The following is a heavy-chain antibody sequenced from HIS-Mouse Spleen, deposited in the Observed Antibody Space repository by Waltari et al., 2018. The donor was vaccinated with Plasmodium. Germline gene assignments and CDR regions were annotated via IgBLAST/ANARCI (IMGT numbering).Heavy chain of an antibody. D-gene: IGHD3-9*01. CDR2: INHSGST. J-gene: IGHJ3*02. CDR1: GGSCSGYY. Sequence: QVQLQQWGEGLLKPSETLSLTCAVYGGSCSGYYWSWIRQPPGKGLEWIGEINHSGSTNYNPSLKSRVTISVDTSKNQFSLKLSSVTAADTAVYYCARAPIRDAFDIWGQGTMVTVSS. V-gene: IGHV4-34*01. CDR3: ARAPIRDAFDI.